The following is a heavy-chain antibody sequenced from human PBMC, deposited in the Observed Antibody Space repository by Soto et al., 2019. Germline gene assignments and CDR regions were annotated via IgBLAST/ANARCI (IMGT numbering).Heavy chain of an antibody. CDR1: GGTFNNYP. V-gene: IGHV1-69*13. CDR3: ARGHRYSGDDHYYYFDMDV. D-gene: IGHD5-12*01. J-gene: IGHJ6*02. Sequence: SVKVSCKASGGTFNNYPITWVRQAPGEGLEWMGGSIPIFGTANYAQKFQGRVTISVDESTSTAYMELSSLRSEDTAVYYCARGHRYSGDDHYYYFDMDVWGQGTTVTSP. CDR2: SIPIFGTA.